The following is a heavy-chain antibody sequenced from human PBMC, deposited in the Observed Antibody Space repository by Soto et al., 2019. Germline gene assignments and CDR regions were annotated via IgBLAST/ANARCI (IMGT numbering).Heavy chain of an antibody. J-gene: IGHJ4*02. V-gene: IGHV1-18*01. CDR3: ATLVWGTFDV. CDR2: ITAHNGNT. CDR1: GYVFISYA. Sequence: QLVQSGAEVKKPGASVNVSCKASGYVFISYAITWVRQAPGQGLEWMGGITAHNGNTKHSQKFQGRITRTTDTSTNTAYLELRSLTSADTATYYCATLVWGTFDVWGQGTLVTVSS. D-gene: IGHD7-27*01.